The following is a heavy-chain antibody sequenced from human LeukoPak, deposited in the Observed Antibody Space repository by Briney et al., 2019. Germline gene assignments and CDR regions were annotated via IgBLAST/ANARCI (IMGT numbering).Heavy chain of an antibody. CDR1: GGSISSSSYY. CDR3: ARHRQTWSQQLVEYYFDY. D-gene: IGHD6-13*01. Sequence: PSETLSLTCTVSGGSISSSSYYWGWIRQPPGKGLEWIGSIYYSGSTYYNPSLKSRVTISVDTSKNQFSLKLSSVTAADTAVYYCARHRQTWSQQLVEYYFDYWGQGTLVTVSS. J-gene: IGHJ4*02. CDR2: IYYSGST. V-gene: IGHV4-39*01.